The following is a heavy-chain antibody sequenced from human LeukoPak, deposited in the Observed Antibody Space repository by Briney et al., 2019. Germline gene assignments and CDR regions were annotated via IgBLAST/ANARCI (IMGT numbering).Heavy chain of an antibody. Sequence: ASVKVSCKASGYTFTGYYMYWVRQAPGRGLEWMGWINPNSGGTTYAQKFQGRVTMTRDTSISTAYMELSRLRSDDTAVYYCARAEQQLVLAVDYWGQGTLVTVSS. CDR3: ARAEQQLVLAVDY. V-gene: IGHV1-2*02. CDR2: INPNSGGT. J-gene: IGHJ4*02. CDR1: GYTFTGYY. D-gene: IGHD6-13*01.